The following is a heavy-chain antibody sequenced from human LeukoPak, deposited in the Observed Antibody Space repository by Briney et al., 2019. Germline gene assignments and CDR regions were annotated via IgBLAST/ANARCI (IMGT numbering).Heavy chain of an antibody. D-gene: IGHD6-19*01. CDR3: ARSGVAGTADVFDI. Sequence: ASETLSLTCTVSGGSISSYYWSWIRQPPGRGLEWIGYIYYSGSTNYNPSLKSRGTILVDTSKNQFSLKLSSVTAADTAVYYCARSGVAGTADVFDIWGQGTMVTVSS. CDR1: GGSISSYY. CDR2: IYYSGST. V-gene: IGHV4-59*01. J-gene: IGHJ3*02.